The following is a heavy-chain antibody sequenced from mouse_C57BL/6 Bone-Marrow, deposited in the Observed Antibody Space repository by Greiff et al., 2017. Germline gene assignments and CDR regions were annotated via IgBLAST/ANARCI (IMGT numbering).Heavy chain of an antibody. J-gene: IGHJ3*01. CDR2: IYPGSGST. CDR1: GYTFTSYW. Sequence: QVQLQQPGAELVKPGASVKMSCKASGYTFTSYWITWVKQRPGQGLEWIGDIYPGSGSTNYNEKFKSKATLTVDTSSSTAYMQLSSLTSEDSAVYYCARSPDSSGYVRFAYWGQGTLVTVSA. D-gene: IGHD3-2*02. CDR3: ARSPDSSGYVRFAY. V-gene: IGHV1-55*01.